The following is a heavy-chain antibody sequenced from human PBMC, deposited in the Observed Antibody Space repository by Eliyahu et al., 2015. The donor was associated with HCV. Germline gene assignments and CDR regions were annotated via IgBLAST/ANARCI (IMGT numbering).Heavy chain of an antibody. CDR2: SIPIFRTP. D-gene: IGHD2-2*01. CDR1: GGTISNFG. V-gene: IGHV1-69*01. J-gene: IGHJ3*02. Sequence: QVQLVQSGAEVKKPGSSVKVSCKASGGTISNFGISWVRQAPGQGLEWMGESIPIFRTPNYAQRFQGRVTISADVSANTVYMELSSLRSEDTAAYYCARDRGPAAIIDAFDIWGQGTTVTVSS. CDR3: ARDRGPAAIIDAFDI.